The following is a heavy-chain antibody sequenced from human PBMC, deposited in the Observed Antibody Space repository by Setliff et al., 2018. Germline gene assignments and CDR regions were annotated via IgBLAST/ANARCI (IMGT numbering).Heavy chain of an antibody. V-gene: IGHV1-24*01. CDR2: FDPDDGET. J-gene: IGHJ6*03. D-gene: IGHD1-26*01. Sequence: AASVKVSCKLSGQTLTELSIHWVRQAPGKGLEWMGGFDPDDGETVYAQKFQGRVTMTEDTSTNTAYMELSSLRSEDTAVYYCATCVGTSWYDYNFYMDVWGIGTTVTVSS. CDR3: ATCVGTSWYDYNFYMDV. CDR1: GQTLTELS.